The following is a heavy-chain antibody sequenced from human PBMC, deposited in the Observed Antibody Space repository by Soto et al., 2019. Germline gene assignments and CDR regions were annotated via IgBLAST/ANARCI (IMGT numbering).Heavy chain of an antibody. J-gene: IGHJ4*02. Sequence: PGGSLRLSCAASGFTFSSYGMHWVRQAPGKGLEWVAVISYDGSNKYYADSVKGRFTISRDNSKNTLYLQMNSLRAEDTAVYYCAKAPPAAMYYFDYWGQGTLVTVSS. V-gene: IGHV3-30*18. CDR1: GFTFSSYG. CDR3: AKAPPAAMYYFDY. CDR2: ISYDGSNK. D-gene: IGHD2-2*01.